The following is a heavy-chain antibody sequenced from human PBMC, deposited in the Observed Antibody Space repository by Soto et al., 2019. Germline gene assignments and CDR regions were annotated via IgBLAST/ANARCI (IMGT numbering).Heavy chain of an antibody. D-gene: IGHD2-15*01. V-gene: IGHV4-30-4*01. CDR2: IHYSGGT. Sequence: QVQLQESGPGLVKPSQTLSLTCTVSGGSISSGDYYWSWIRQPPGKGLEWIGYIHYSGGTWYNPSLKSRLTISLDTSKNQVSLKLSSVTAADTAVYYCARDRGSYERFDYWGQGTLVTVSS. J-gene: IGHJ4*02. CDR1: GGSISSGDYY. CDR3: ARDRGSYERFDY.